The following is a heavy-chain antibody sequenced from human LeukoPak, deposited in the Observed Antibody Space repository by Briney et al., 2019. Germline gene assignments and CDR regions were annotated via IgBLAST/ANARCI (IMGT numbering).Heavy chain of an antibody. CDR3: ARGGGGGFPLDY. D-gene: IGHD1-26*01. CDR1: GYTFSRFS. Sequence: GASVKVSCKASGYTFSRFSISWVRQAPGQGLEWMGWGSSYRDNRIYAQKFQGRVTMTTDTSTNTAYMELRSLRSDDTAVYYCARGGGGGFPLDYWGQGTLVTVSS. V-gene: IGHV1-18*01. J-gene: IGHJ4*02. CDR2: GSSYRDNR.